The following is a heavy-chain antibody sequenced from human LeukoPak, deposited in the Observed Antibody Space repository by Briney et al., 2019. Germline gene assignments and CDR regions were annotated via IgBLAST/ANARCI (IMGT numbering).Heavy chain of an antibody. CDR2: IIPIFGTA. Sequence: SVKVSCKASGGTFSSYAISWVRQAPGQGLEWMGGIIPIFGTAHYAQKFQGRVTITADESTSTAYMELSSLRSEDTAVYYCARQGEYYDFWSGYKKHYYYYYMDVWGKGTTVTVSS. D-gene: IGHD3-3*01. V-gene: IGHV1-69*13. J-gene: IGHJ6*03. CDR1: GGTFSSYA. CDR3: ARQGEYYDFWSGYKKHYYYYYMDV.